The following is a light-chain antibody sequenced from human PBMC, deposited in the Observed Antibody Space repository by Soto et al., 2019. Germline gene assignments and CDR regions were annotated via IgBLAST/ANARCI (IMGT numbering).Light chain of an antibody. J-gene: IGLJ2*01. CDR2: SNN. CDR3: AAWEDCLSGHVV. V-gene: IGLV1-44*01. CDR1: SSNIGTST. Sequence: QSVLTQPPSASGTPGQRVTISCSGSSSNIGTSTVNWYQQIPGTAPKLLIYSNNQRPSGVPDRLSGSKSGTSASQAISGLQSEDEADYYCAAWEDCLSGHVVFGGGTKLTVL.